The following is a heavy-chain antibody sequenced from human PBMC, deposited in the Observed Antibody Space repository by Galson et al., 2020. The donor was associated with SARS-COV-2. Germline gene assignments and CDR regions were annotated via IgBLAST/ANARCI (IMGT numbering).Heavy chain of an antibody. V-gene: IGHV1-2*02. J-gene: IGHJ3*02. CDR1: GYTFTGYY. CDR3: ARGPYYYDSSGTRGAFDI. D-gene: IGHD3-22*01. CDR2: INPNSGGT. Sequence: ASVKVSCKASGYTFTGYYMHWVRQAPGQGLEWMGWINPNSGGTNYAQKFQGRVTMTRDTSISTAYMELSRLRSDDTAVYYCARGPYYYDSSGTRGAFDIWGQGTMVTVSS.